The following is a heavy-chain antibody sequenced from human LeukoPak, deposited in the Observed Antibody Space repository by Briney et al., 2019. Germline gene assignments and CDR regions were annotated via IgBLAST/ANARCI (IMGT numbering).Heavy chain of an antibody. CDR1: GFTVSTNS. J-gene: IGHJ4*02. V-gene: IGHV3-66*01. CDR3: GRGHWGLDY. CDR2: IYSDNT. D-gene: IGHD7-27*01. Sequence: GGSLRLSCTVSGFTVSTNSMSWVRQAPGKGLEWVSFIYSDNTHYSDSVKGRFTISRDNAKSSLYLQMNSLRAEDTAVYYCGRGHWGLDYWGQGALVTVSS.